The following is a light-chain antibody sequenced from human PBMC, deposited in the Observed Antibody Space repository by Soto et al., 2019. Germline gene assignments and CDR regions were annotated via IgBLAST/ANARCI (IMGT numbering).Light chain of an antibody. CDR1: QDIYKY. CDR2: AAS. J-gene: IGKJ1*01. CDR3: QKYNSAPRT. Sequence: DIQMTQSPSSLSASVGDRVTITCRASQDIYKYLAWFQQKPGKAPKLLIYAASTLQSGVPPRFSGSGSGTDFTLTISGLQPDDVATYYCQKYNSAPRTFCQGTQVEIK. V-gene: IGKV1-27*01.